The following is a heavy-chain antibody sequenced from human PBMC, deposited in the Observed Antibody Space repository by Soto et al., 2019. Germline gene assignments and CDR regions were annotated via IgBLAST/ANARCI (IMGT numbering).Heavy chain of an antibody. CDR1: GYTFTGYY. Sequence: GASVKVSCKASGYTFTGYYMHWVRQAPGQGLEWMGWINPNSGGTNYAQKFQGRVTMTRDTSISTAYMELSRLRSDDTAVYYCASNLGTYSSSLGMDVWGQGTTVTVSS. V-gene: IGHV1-2*02. CDR2: INPNSGGT. CDR3: ASNLGTYSSSLGMDV. J-gene: IGHJ6*02. D-gene: IGHD6-6*01.